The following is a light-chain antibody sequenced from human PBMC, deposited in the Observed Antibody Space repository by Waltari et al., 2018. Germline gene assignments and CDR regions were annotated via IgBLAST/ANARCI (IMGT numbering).Light chain of an antibody. V-gene: IGKV3-20*01. CDR3: QQYGDSPRT. J-gene: IGKJ2*01. CDR2: DVS. Sequence: EIVLTQSPGTLSLSPGDRATLSCRASQSISSSYFAWYQQKPCQAPRLLIYDVSARATGIPDRFSGSGSGTDFTLTISRLEPEDFAVYYCQQYGDSPRTFGQGTKLEIK. CDR1: QSISSSY.